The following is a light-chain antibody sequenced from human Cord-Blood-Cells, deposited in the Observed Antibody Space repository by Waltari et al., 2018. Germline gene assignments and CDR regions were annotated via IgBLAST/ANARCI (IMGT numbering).Light chain of an antibody. CDR1: QSISSW. V-gene: IGKV1-5*03. CDR3: QQYNSYSYT. J-gene: IGKJ2*01. CDR2: KAS. Sequence: DIQMTQSPSTLSASVGDRFTITCRARQSISSWLAWYQQKPGKAPKLLIYKASSLESGVPSRFSGSGSGTEFTLTISSLQPDDFATYYCQQYNSYSYTFGQGTKLEIK.